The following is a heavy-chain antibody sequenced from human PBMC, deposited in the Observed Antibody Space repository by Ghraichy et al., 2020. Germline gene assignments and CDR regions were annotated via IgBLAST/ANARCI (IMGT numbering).Heavy chain of an antibody. J-gene: IGHJ2*01. CDR1: GFTFSSYA. CDR2: ISGSGGST. Sequence: GGSLRLSCAASGFTFSSYAMSWVRQAPGKGLEWVSAISGSGGSTYYADSVKGRFTISRDNSKNTLYLQMNSLRAEDTAVYYCAKPAYYDFWSGYLRSTGHFDLWGRGTLVTVSS. V-gene: IGHV3-23*01. CDR3: AKPAYYDFWSGYLRSTGHFDL. D-gene: IGHD3-3*01.